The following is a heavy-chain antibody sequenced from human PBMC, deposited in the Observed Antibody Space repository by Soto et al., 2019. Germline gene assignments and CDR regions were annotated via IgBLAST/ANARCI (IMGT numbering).Heavy chain of an antibody. J-gene: IGHJ6*02. D-gene: IGHD2-2*01. V-gene: IGHV4-34*01. CDR3: ARVIVVVPAADHYYYYYGMDV. CDR1: GGSFSGYY. CDR2: INHSGST. Sequence: SETLSLTCAVYGGSFSGYYWSWIRQPPGKGLEWIGEINHSGSTNYNPSLKSRVTISVDTSKNQFSLKLSSVTAADTAVYYCARVIVVVPAADHYYYYYGMDVWGQGTTVTV.